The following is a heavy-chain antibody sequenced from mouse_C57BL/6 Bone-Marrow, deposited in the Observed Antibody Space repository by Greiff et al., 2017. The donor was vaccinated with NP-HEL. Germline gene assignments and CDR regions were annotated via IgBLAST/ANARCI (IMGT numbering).Heavy chain of an antibody. CDR1: GYTFTSYW. D-gene: IGHD1-1*01. V-gene: IGHV1-69*01. Sequence: QVQLQQPGAELVMPGASVKLSCKASGYTFTSYWMHWVKQRPGQGLEWIGEIDPSDSYTNYNQKFKGKSTLTVDKSSSTAYMQLSSLTSEDSAVYYCARTITTVVATREYFDVWGTGTTVTVSS. J-gene: IGHJ1*03. CDR2: IDPSDSYT. CDR3: ARTITTVVATREYFDV.